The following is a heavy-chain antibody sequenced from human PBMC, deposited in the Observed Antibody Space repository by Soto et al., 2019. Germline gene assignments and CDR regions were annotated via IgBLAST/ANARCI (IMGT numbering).Heavy chain of an antibody. CDR3: AERSRYYYYYGMDV. CDR1: GFTFSSYA. Sequence: EVQLLESGGGLVQPGGSLRLSCAASGFTFSSYAMSWVRQAPGKGLEWVSAISGSGGSTYYADSVKGRFTISRENSKNTLYLQMNNLRAEDTAVYYCAERSRYYYYYGMDVWGQGTTVTVSS. V-gene: IGHV3-23*01. J-gene: IGHJ6*02. CDR2: ISGSGGST.